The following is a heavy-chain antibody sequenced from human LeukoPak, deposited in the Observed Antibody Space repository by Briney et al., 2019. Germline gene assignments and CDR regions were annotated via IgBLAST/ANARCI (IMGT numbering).Heavy chain of an antibody. V-gene: IGHV3-23*01. CDR1: GFTFSSYA. CDR3: AKFLPTQNVVANYYFDY. D-gene: IGHD2-21*01. J-gene: IGHJ4*02. Sequence: PGGSLTLSCTVSGFTFSSYAMSWLRQAQGEGLEWVSAISGCGGSTYYADSAKGRLTISRDNSNKTLYLQMHSLRSEDTPVFYSAKFLPTQNVVANYYFDYWGQGTLVTVS. CDR2: ISGCGGST.